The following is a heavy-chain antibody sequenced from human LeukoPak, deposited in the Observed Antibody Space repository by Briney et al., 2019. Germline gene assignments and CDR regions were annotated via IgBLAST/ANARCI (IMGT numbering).Heavy chain of an antibody. Sequence: ASVKVSCKASGYTFTGYYMHWVRQAPGQGLEGMGWINPNSGGTNYAQKFQGRVTMTRDTSISTAYMELSRLKSDDTAVYYCAREGILTCYYFFDYWGQGTLVTVSS. V-gene: IGHV1-2*02. CDR1: GYTFTGYY. J-gene: IGHJ4*02. D-gene: IGHD3-9*01. CDR3: AREGILTCYYFFDY. CDR2: INPNSGGT.